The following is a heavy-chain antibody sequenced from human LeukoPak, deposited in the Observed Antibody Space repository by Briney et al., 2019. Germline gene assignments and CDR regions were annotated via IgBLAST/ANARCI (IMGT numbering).Heavy chain of an antibody. D-gene: IGHD6-6*01. J-gene: IGHJ6*03. CDR1: GDSISSDTYY. Sequence: PSETLSLTCTVSGDSISSDTYYWSWIRQPAGKGLEWIGRIYASGNSNYNASLKSRVPISVDTSNNQFSLKLSSVTAADTAVYYCARQTSSSSYYYYYYYMDVWGKGTTVTVSS. CDR2: IYASGNS. CDR3: ARQTSSSSYYYYYYYMDV. V-gene: IGHV4-61*02.